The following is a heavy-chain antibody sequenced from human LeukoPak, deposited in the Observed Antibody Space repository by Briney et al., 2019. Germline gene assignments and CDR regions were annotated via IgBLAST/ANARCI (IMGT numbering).Heavy chain of an antibody. Sequence: PSETLSLTCTVSGYSISSGYYWGWIRQHPGKGLEWIGSIYHSGSTYYNPSLKSRVTISVDASKNQFSLKLSSVTAADTAVYYCARFSRSVVEAAYWGQRTLVTVSS. D-gene: IGHD2-15*01. V-gene: IGHV4-38-2*02. CDR3: ARFSRSVVEAAY. CDR2: IYHSGST. CDR1: GYSISSGYY. J-gene: IGHJ4*02.